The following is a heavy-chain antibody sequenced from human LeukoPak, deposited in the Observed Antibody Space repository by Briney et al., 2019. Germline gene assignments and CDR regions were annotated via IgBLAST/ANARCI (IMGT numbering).Heavy chain of an antibody. CDR1: GGSFGGYF. CDR3: ARGGIAAAALVHLDY. Sequence: PSETLSLTCSAYGGSFGGYFWSWIRQPPGEGLEWIGEVNHSGSTNYNPSLKSRVTMSVDTSRTQFSLNLRSVTAADTAVYYCARGGIAAAALVHLDYWGQGTLVTVSS. CDR2: VNHSGST. D-gene: IGHD6-13*01. V-gene: IGHV4-34*01. J-gene: IGHJ4*02.